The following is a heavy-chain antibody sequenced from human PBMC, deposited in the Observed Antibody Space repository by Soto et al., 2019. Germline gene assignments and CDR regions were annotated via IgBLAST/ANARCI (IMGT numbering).Heavy chain of an antibody. CDR3: ARGHENGDYVYYGMDV. CDR1: GYTFTSYD. Sequence: QVQLVQSGAEVKKPGASVKVSCKASGYTFTSYDINWVRQATGQGLEWMGWMNPNSGNTGYAQKFQGRVTMTRNTSLSTAYMELSSLRSEDTAVYYCARGHENGDYVYYGMDVWGKGTTVTVSS. CDR2: MNPNSGNT. D-gene: IGHD4-17*01. J-gene: IGHJ6*04. V-gene: IGHV1-8*01.